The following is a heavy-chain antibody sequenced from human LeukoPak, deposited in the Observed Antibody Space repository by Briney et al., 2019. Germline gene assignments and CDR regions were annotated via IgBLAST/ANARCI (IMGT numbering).Heavy chain of an antibody. V-gene: IGHV3-21*01. J-gene: IGHJ6*02. CDR1: GFTFSSYS. CDR3: ARGVGITIFGVVILPYYYYGMDV. CDR2: ISSSSSYI. D-gene: IGHD3-3*01. Sequence: PGGSLRLSCAASGFTFSSYSMNWVRQAPGKGLEWVSSISSSSSYICYADSVKGRFTISRDNAKNSLYLQMNSLRAEDTAVYYCARGVGITIFGVVILPYYYYGMDVWGQGTTVTVSS.